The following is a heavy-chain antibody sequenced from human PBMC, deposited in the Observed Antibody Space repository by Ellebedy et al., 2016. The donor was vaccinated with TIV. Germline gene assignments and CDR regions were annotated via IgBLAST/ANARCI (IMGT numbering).Heavy chain of an antibody. J-gene: IGHJ3*02. V-gene: IGHV1-2*04. CDR1: GYTFTGYY. Sequence: AASVKVSCKASGYTFTGYYMHWVRQAPGQGLEWMGWINPNSGGTNYAQKFQGWVNMTRDTSISTAYMELSRLRSDDTAVYYCARQGIGVMVYASDAFDIWGQGTMVTVSS. D-gene: IGHD2-8*01. CDR2: INPNSGGT. CDR3: ARQGIGVMVYASDAFDI.